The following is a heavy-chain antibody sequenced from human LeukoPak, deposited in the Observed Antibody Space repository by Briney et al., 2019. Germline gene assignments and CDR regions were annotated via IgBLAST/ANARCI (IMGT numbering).Heavy chain of an antibody. CDR1: GFTFSSYA. D-gene: IGHD1-20*01. V-gene: IGHV3-30*04. Sequence: PGRSLRLSCAASGFTFSSYAMHWVRQAPGKGLEWVAVISYDGSNKYYADSVKGRFTISRDNSKNTLYLQMNSLRAEDTAVHYCAITGWPDDYWGQGTLVTVSS. J-gene: IGHJ4*02. CDR2: ISYDGSNK. CDR3: AITGWPDDY.